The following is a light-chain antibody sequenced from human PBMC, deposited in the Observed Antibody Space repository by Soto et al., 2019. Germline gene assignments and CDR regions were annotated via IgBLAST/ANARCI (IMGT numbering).Light chain of an antibody. CDR3: QQYGSPGT. Sequence: IVLTQSAGPLSLSPGERATLSCRASQSVSNNYLAWYQQKPGQAPRLLIYGASNRATGIPDRFSGSGSGADFTLTISRLEPEDFAVYYCQQYGSPGTFGQGTKVDIK. V-gene: IGKV3-20*01. CDR1: QSVSNNY. CDR2: GAS. J-gene: IGKJ1*01.